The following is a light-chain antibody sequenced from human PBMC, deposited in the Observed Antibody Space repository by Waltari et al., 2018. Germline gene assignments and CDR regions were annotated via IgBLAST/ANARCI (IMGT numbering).Light chain of an antibody. CDR2: RNN. J-gene: IGLJ3*02. CDR1: RSNIGSNY. V-gene: IGLV1-47*01. Sequence: QSVLTQPPSASGTPGQRVTISCSGSRSNIGSNYVYWYQQLPGTAPNLLIYRNNRRPSGVPDRCSGSKSGTPASLAISGLRSEDEADYYCAAWDDSLSGRVFGGGTKLTVL. CDR3: AAWDDSLSGRV.